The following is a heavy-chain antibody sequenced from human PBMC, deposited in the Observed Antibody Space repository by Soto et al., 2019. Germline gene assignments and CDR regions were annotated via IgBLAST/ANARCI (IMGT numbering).Heavy chain of an antibody. Sequence: PSETLSLTCSVSGASISSYYWSWIRQPPGKGLEWIAYIYYSGSTNYNPSLKSRVTISVDTSKNQFSLKLSSVTAADTAVYYCARRYGYSFDYWGQGTLVTVSS. J-gene: IGHJ4*02. V-gene: IGHV4-59*08. CDR3: ARRYGYSFDY. D-gene: IGHD1-1*01. CDR2: IYYSGST. CDR1: GASISSYY.